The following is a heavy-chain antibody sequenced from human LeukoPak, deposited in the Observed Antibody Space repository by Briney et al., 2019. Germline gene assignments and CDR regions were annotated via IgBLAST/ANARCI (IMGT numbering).Heavy chain of an antibody. CDR1: GGTFSSYA. Sequence: SVKVSCKASGGTFSSYAISWVRQAPGQGLEWMGGIIPIFGTANYAQKFQGRVTITADESTSTAYMELGSLRSEDTAVYYCARDLLYYDILTGSLHPPGDAFDIWGQGTMVTVSS. J-gene: IGHJ3*02. CDR3: ARDLLYYDILTGSLHPPGDAFDI. CDR2: IIPIFGTA. V-gene: IGHV1-69*13. D-gene: IGHD3-9*01.